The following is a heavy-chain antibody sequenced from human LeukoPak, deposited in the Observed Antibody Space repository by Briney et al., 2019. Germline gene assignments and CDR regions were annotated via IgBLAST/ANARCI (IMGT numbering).Heavy chain of an antibody. Sequence: GGSLRLSCAASGFTVSSNYMSWVRQAPGKGLEWVSVIYSGGSTYYADSVKGRFTISRDNSKNTLYLQMNSLRAEDTAVYYCARDQYYYDSSGHKVGYYFDYWGQGTLVTVSS. CDR3: ARDQYYYDSSGHKVGYYFDY. CDR2: IYSGGST. J-gene: IGHJ4*02. V-gene: IGHV3-53*01. D-gene: IGHD3-22*01. CDR1: GFTVSSNY.